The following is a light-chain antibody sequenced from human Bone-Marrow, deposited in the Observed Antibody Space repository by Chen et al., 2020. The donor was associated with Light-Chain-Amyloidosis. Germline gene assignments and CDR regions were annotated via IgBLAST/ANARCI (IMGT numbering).Light chain of an antibody. CDR3: AAWDDSLGGPYV. Sequence: QSVLTQPPSASGTPGQTVTISCSGTSSNIGSNTVHWYQQVPGAAPRLLIYTNDRRPSGAPSRFSGSKSGSSASLAISGLQSEDEADYYGAAWDDSLGGPYVFGTGTKVTVL. CDR2: TND. J-gene: IGLJ1*01. CDR1: SSNIGSNT. V-gene: IGLV1-44*01.